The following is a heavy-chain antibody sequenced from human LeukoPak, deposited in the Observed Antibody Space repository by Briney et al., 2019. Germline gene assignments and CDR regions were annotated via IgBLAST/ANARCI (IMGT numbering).Heavy chain of an antibody. CDR2: IRYDGSNK. V-gene: IGHV3-30*02. CDR1: GFTFSTYA. D-gene: IGHD4-17*01. CDR3: AKPDYGDYPIDAFDI. J-gene: IGHJ3*02. Sequence: GGSLRLSCAASGFTFSTYAMSWVRQAPGKGLEWVAFIRYDGSNKYYADSVKGRFTISRDNSKNTLYLQMNSLRAEDTAVYYCAKPDYGDYPIDAFDIWGQGTMVTVSS.